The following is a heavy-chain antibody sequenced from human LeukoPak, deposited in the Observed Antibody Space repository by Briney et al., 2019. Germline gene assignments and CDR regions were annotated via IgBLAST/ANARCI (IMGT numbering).Heavy chain of an antibody. D-gene: IGHD6-19*01. J-gene: IGHJ6*02. CDR2: IYYSGST. Sequence: KASQTLSLTCTVSGGSISSGGYYWSWIRQHPGKGLEWIGYIYYSGSTYYNPSLKSRVTISVDTSKNQFSLKLSSVTAADTAVYYCARDVVSSGWYLGYYYGMDVWGQGTTVTVSS. CDR3: ARDVVSSGWYLGYYYGMDV. CDR1: GGSISSGGYY. V-gene: IGHV4-31*03.